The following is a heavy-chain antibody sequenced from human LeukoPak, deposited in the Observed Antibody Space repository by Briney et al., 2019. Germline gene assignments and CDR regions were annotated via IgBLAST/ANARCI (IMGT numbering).Heavy chain of an antibody. J-gene: IGHJ4*02. V-gene: IGHV1-8*01. Sequence: GASVKVSCKASGYTFTSYDIHWVRQATGQGLEWMGWMSPNSGNTVYAQKFQGRVTMTRNTSISTAYMELSSLSSEDTAVYYCARGCSSTTCSWPFDCWGQGTLVTVSS. CDR3: ARGCSSTTCSWPFDC. CDR2: MSPNSGNT. CDR1: GYTFTSYD. D-gene: IGHD2-2*01.